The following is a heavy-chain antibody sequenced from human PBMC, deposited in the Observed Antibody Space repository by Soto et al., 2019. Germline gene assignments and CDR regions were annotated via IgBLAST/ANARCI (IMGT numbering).Heavy chain of an antibody. D-gene: IGHD2-2*01. CDR2: IWSDGSNK. CDR1: GFTFSRFW. J-gene: IGHJ4*02. Sequence: GGSLRLSCATSGFTFSRFWMSWVRQAPGKGLEWVAVIWSDGSNKYYADSVKGRFTISRDNSKNTLYLQMNSLRPEDTAVYFCARDKSQLPQFAYWGQGTLVTVSS. V-gene: IGHV3-33*08. CDR3: ARDKSQLPQFAY.